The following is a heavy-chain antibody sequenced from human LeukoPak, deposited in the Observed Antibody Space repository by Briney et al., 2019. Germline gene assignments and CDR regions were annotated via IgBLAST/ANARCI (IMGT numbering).Heavy chain of an antibody. J-gene: IGHJ4*02. CDR3: ARVLIRGDEIDY. V-gene: IGHV5-51*01. CDR2: IYPGDSDT. D-gene: IGHD2-21*01. CDR1: GCRFTSYW. Sequence: GESLKVSCKGSGCRFTSYWIAWVRQMPGKGLEWMGIIYPGDSDTRYSPSFQGQVTISADKSISTAYLQWSSLKASDTAMYYCARVLIRGDEIDYWGQGTLVTVSS.